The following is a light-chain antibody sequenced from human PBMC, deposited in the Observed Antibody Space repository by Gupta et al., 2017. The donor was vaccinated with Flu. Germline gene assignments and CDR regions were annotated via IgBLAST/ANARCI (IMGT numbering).Light chain of an antibody. Sequence: QSVLTQPPSASGTPGQRVTISCSGSNSNIGSNTVNWYQQLPGTAPKLLMYSNNQRPSGVPDRFSGSKSGTSASLAISGLRSEDEADYYCAAWDYSLNGWVFGGGTRLTVL. CDR3: AAWDYSLNGWV. CDR2: SNN. V-gene: IGLV1-44*01. CDR1: NSNIGSNT. J-gene: IGLJ3*02.